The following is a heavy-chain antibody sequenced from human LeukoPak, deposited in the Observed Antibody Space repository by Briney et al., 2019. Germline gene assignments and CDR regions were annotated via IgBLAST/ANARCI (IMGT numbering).Heavy chain of an antibody. Sequence: SETLSLTCTVSGDSISSSSYYWGWIRQPPGKGLEWIASIYYSGNTYYNPSLKSRVTISVVTSKNQFSLKLTPVTAADTAVYYCARQDHIMVVIPLDWGQGTLVTVSS. CDR3: ARQDHIMVVIPLD. J-gene: IGHJ4*02. CDR2: IYYSGNT. CDR1: GDSISSSSYY. D-gene: IGHD2-21*01. V-gene: IGHV4-39*01.